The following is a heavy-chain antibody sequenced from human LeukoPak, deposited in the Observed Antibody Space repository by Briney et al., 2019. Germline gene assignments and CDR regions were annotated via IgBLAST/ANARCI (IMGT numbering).Heavy chain of an antibody. Sequence: GGSLRLSCAASGFTFSSYAMSWVRQAPGKGLEWVSVIYSGGSTYYADSVKGRFTISRDNSKNTLYLQMNSLRAEDTAVYYCARAKHRLLRFLEWSYYYMDVWGKGTTVTVSS. V-gene: IGHV3-53*01. CDR1: GFTFSSYA. CDR3: ARAKHRLLRFLEWSYYYMDV. D-gene: IGHD3-3*01. CDR2: IYSGGST. J-gene: IGHJ6*03.